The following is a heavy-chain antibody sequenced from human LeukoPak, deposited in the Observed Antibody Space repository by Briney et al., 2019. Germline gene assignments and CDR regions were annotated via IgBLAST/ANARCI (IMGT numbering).Heavy chain of an antibody. D-gene: IGHD2-15*01. CDR1: GFTVSSNY. Sequence: GGSLRLSCAASGFTVSSNYMSRVRQAPGKGLEWVSVIYSGGSTYYADSVKGRFTISRDNSKNTLYLQMNSLRAEDTAVYYCARDYSGGSCCSHFFGYWGQGTLVTVSS. J-gene: IGHJ4*02. CDR2: IYSGGST. CDR3: ARDYSGGSCCSHFFGY. V-gene: IGHV3-53*01.